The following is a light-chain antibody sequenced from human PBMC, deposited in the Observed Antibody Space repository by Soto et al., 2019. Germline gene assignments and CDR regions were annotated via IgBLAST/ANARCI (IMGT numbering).Light chain of an antibody. J-gene: IGKJ2*01. CDR1: QAISNS. Sequence: DIQMTQSPSSLSAAVGDTVTITCRASQAISNSLAWYQQKPGRVPELLILAASTLQSGDPSRFSGRGSGTDFTLTISSLQPDDVAVYYCHKYHSPPFTFGPGTQLQIK. CDR2: AAS. CDR3: HKYHSPPFT. V-gene: IGKV1-27*01.